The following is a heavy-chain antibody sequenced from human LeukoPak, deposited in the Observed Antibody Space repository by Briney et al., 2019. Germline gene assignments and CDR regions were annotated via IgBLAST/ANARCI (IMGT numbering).Heavy chain of an antibody. CDR3: ATEGGSGSYYGDDAFDM. CDR1: GFSFTNTW. CDR2: LKSKADDGTT. Sequence: GGSLRLSCEASGFSFTNTWMSWVRQAPGKGLEWVGRLKSKADDGTTDYAAPVQGRFTISRDDSKNTLSLQMSSLKTEDTAVYYCATEGGSGSYYGDDAFDMWGQGTMVTVSS. J-gene: IGHJ3*02. V-gene: IGHV3-15*01. D-gene: IGHD3-10*01.